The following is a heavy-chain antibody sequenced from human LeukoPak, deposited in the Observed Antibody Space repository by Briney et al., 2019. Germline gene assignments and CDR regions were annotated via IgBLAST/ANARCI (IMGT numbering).Heavy chain of an antibody. CDR2: IKQDGSEK. CDR1: GFTFSSYW. CDR3: ARDFYSGSYYSFNAFDI. V-gene: IGHV3-7*04. Sequence: GGSLRLSCAASGFTFSSYWMSWVRQAPGKGLEWAANIKQDGSEKYYVDSVKGRFTISRDNAKNSLYLQMNSLRAEDTAVYYCARDFYSGSYYSFNAFDIWGQGTMVTVSS. J-gene: IGHJ3*02. D-gene: IGHD1-26*01.